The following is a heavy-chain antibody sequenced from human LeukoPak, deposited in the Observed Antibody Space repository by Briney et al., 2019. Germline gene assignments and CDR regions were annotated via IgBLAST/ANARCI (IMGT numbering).Heavy chain of an antibody. CDR1: GVSISSYY. Sequence: SETLSLTCTVSGVSISSYYWSWIRQPPGKGLEWIGYIYYSGSTNYNPSLKSRVTISVDTSKNQFSLKLSSVTAADTAVYYCARGPTTMTRAFDYWGQGTLVTVSS. D-gene: IGHD4-11*01. J-gene: IGHJ4*02. CDR2: IYYSGST. V-gene: IGHV4-59*12. CDR3: ARGPTTMTRAFDY.